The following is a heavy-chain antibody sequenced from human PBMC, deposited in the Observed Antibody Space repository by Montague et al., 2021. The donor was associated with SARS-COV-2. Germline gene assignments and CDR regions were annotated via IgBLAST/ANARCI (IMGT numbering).Heavy chain of an antibody. CDR2: TYYRSKWYN. D-gene: IGHD2-8*01. Sequence: CAISGDSVSSNSAAWNWIRQSPSRGLEWLGRTYYRSKWYNDYAVSVKSRITINPDTSKNQFSLNLTSVSAADTAVYYCARGGSFCFDDVCYLPRSEFDSWGQGTLVTVSS. CDR3: ARGGSFCFDDVCYLPRSEFDS. V-gene: IGHV6-1*01. J-gene: IGHJ5*01. CDR1: GDSVSSNSAA.